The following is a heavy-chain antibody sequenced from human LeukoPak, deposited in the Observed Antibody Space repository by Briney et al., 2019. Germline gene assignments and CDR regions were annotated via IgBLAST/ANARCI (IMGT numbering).Heavy chain of an antibody. V-gene: IGHV4-59*01. CDR1: GGSIGSYY. CDR2: IYYSGST. Sequence: SETLSLTCTVSGGSIGSYYWSWIRQPPGKGLEWIGYIYYSGSTNYNPSLKSRVTISVDTSKNQFSLKLSSVTAADTAVYYCARIKGSGSYLQYYFDYWGQGTLVTVSS. D-gene: IGHD3-10*01. CDR3: ARIKGSGSYLQYYFDY. J-gene: IGHJ4*02.